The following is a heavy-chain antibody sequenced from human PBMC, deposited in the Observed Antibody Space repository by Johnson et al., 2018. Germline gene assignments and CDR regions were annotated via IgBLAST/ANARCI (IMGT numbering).Heavy chain of an antibody. Sequence: VQLVQSGGGLVQPGGSXRLSCATSGFTFSDHYMDWVRQAPGKGLEWVANINQDGSDKNYVDSVKGRFTISRDNAGNLLYLQMNSLKTEDTAVYYCVSGSGITYPYFQHWGQGTLVTVSS. CDR1: GFTFSDHY. CDR2: INQDGSDK. CDR3: VSGSGITYPYFQH. D-gene: IGHD3-10*01. J-gene: IGHJ1*01. V-gene: IGHV3-7*03.